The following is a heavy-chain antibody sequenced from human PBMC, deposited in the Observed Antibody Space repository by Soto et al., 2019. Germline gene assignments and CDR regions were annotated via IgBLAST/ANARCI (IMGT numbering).Heavy chain of an antibody. CDR3: ARDGGYCSSTSCYGTYYYYGMDV. Sequence: SVKVSCKASGGTFSSYAISWVRQAPGQGLEWMGGIIPIFGTANYAQKFQGRVTITADKSTSTAYMELSSLRSEDTAVYYCARDGGYCSSTSCYGTYYYYGMDVWGQGTTVTVSS. D-gene: IGHD2-2*01. CDR2: IIPIFGTA. CDR1: GGTFSSYA. V-gene: IGHV1-69*06. J-gene: IGHJ6*02.